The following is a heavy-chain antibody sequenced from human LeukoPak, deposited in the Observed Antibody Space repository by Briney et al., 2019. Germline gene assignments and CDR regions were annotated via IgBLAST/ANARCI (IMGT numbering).Heavy chain of an antibody. CDR1: GGSISSYY. J-gene: IGHJ4*02. D-gene: IGHD3-22*01. Sequence: PSETLSLTCTVSGGSISSYYWSWIRQPPGKGLEWIGYIYYSGSTNYNPSLKSRVTISVDTSKNQFSLKLSSVTAADTAVYYCARHQSMIVTGGFDYWGQGTLVTVSS. V-gene: IGHV4-59*01. CDR2: IYYSGST. CDR3: ARHQSMIVTGGFDY.